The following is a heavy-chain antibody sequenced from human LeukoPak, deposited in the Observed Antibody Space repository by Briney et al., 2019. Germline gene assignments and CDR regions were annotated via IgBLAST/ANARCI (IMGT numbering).Heavy chain of an antibody. CDR3: ARLRSPQYSNWFDP. CDR1: GGTFSSYA. D-gene: IGHD4-11*01. CDR2: ISAYNGNT. V-gene: IGHV1-18*01. J-gene: IGHJ5*02. Sequence: GASVKVSCKASGGTFSSYAISWVRQAPGQGLEWMGWISAYNGNTNYAQKLQGRVTMATDTSTSTAYMELRSLRSDDTAVYYCARLRSPQYSNWFDPWGQGTLVTVSS.